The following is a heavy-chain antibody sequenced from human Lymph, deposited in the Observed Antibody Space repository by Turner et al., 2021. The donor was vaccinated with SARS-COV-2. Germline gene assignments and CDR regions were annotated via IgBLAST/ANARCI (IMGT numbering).Heavy chain of an antibody. CDR1: GFTFSCYS. Sequence: EVQLVESGGGLVKLGGSLRLSCAASGFTFSCYSMNWVRQAPGKGLGWVSSITFTSSYIYYADSVKGRFTISRDNAKNSLYLQMNSLRAEDTAVYYCARGPPDFPYYFDYWGQGTLVTVSS. D-gene: IGHD2-21*02. CDR3: ARGPPDFPYYFDY. CDR2: ITFTSSYI. V-gene: IGHV3-21*01. J-gene: IGHJ4*02.